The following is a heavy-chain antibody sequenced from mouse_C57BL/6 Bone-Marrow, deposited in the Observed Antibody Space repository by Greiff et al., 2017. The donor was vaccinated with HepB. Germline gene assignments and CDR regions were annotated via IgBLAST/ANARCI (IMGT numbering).Heavy chain of an antibody. Sequence: VKLMESGPELVKPGASVKISCKASGYSFTSYYIHWVKQRPGQGLEWIGWIYPGSGNTKYNEKFKGKATLTADTSSSTAYMQLSSLTSEDSAVYYCARGGYYGSSLVYFDYWGQGTTLTVSS. J-gene: IGHJ2*01. CDR3: ARGGYYGSSLVYFDY. CDR2: IYPGSGNT. V-gene: IGHV1-66*01. D-gene: IGHD1-1*01. CDR1: GYSFTSYY.